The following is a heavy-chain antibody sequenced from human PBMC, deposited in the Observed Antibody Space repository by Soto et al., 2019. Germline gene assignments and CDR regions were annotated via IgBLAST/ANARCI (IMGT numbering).Heavy chain of an antibody. CDR2: INHSGST. J-gene: IGHJ5*02. CDR1: GGSFSGYY. CDR3: ARGTTGYRSSWYVRLWGNWFDP. Sequence: SETLSLTCAVYGGSFSGYYWSWIRQPPGKGLEWIGEINHSGSTNYNPSLKSRVTISVDTSKNQFSLKLSSVTAADTAVYYCARGTTGYRSSWYVRLWGNWFDPWGQGTLVTVSS. V-gene: IGHV4-34*01. D-gene: IGHD6-13*01.